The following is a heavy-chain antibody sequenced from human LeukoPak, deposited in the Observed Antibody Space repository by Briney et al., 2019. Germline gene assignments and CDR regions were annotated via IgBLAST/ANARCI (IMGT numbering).Heavy chain of an antibody. V-gene: IGHV3-30*18. Sequence: GGSLRLSCAAPGFTFSSFGMHWVRQAPGKGLEWVAVITYDGNNKDYADSVKGRVTISRDNSRNTLSLQMNSLRAEDTAVYYCVKDRRYCSGGSCYGMDVWGQGTTVTVSS. CDR2: ITYDGNNK. CDR1: GFTFSSFG. J-gene: IGHJ6*02. D-gene: IGHD2-15*01. CDR3: VKDRRYCSGGSCYGMDV.